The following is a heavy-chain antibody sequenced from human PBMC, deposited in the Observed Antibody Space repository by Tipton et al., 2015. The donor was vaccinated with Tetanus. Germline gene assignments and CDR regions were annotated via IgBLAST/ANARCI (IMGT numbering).Heavy chain of an antibody. Sequence: QLVQSGGGLVKPGGSLRLSCAASGFTFSHAWMSWVRQAPGKGLEWVGRIKSKTDGATTDYAVPVKGRFTISRDDSKTTLYLQRNSLKTEDTAVYYCLNDVVVVPTIHDFDIWGQGTMVTVSS. CDR2: IKSKTDGATT. J-gene: IGHJ3*02. CDR3: LNDVVVVPTIHDFDI. D-gene: IGHD2-2*01. CDR1: GFTFSHAW. V-gene: IGHV3-15*01.